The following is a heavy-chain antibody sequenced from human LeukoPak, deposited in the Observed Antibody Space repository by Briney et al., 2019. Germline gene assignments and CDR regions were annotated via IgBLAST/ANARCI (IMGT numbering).Heavy chain of an antibody. CDR2: INPNSGGT. V-gene: IGHV1-2*02. J-gene: IGHJ4*02. CDR1: GYTFTGYY. Sequence: ASVKVSCKASGYTFTGYYMHWVRQAPGQGFEWTGWINPNSGGTNYAQKFQGRVTMTRDTSISTAYMELSRLRSDDTAVYYCARDMPYYYDSSGYYYGYFDYWGQGTLVTVSS. D-gene: IGHD3-22*01. CDR3: ARDMPYYYDSSGYYYGYFDY.